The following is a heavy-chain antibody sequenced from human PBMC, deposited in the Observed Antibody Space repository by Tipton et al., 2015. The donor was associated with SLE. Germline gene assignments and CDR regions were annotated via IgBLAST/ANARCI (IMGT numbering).Heavy chain of an antibody. D-gene: IGHD6-6*01. V-gene: IGHV4-31*03. J-gene: IGHJ4*02. Sequence: LRLSCTVPGGSISSGGYYWSWIRQHPGKGLEWIGYIYYSGSTYYNPSLKSRVTISVDTSKNQFSLKLSSVTAADTAVYYCATASSSQAYYFDYWGQGTLVTVSS. CDR2: IYYSGST. CDR1: GGSISSGGYY. CDR3: ATASSSQAYYFDY.